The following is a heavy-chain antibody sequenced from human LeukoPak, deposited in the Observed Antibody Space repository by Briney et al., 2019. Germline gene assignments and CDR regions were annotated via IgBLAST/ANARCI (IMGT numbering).Heavy chain of an antibody. CDR1: GFTFSSYW. CDR3: ARVVLGIVLAGDY. CDR2: INQDGSEK. V-gene: IGHV3-7*03. Sequence: GGSLRLSCAASGFTFSSYWRNWVRQAPGKGLEWVANINQDGSEKYYVDSVKGRFTISRDNAKNSLYLQMNSPRAEDTAVYYCARVVLGIVLAGDYWGQGTLVTVSS. J-gene: IGHJ4*02. D-gene: IGHD6-19*01.